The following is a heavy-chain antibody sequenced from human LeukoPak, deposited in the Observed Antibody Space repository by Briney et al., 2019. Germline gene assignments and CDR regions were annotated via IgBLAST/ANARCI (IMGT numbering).Heavy chain of an antibody. D-gene: IGHD6-6*01. CDR2: INHSGST. V-gene: IGHV4-39*07. CDR3: ARGRGSSRFDY. J-gene: IGHJ4*02. CDR1: GGSISSSSYY. Sequence: SETLSLTCTVSGGSISSSSYYWSWIRQPPGKGLEWIGEINHSGSTNYNPSLKSRVTISVDTSKNQFSLKLSSVTAADTAVYYCARGRGSSRFDYWGQGTLVTVSS.